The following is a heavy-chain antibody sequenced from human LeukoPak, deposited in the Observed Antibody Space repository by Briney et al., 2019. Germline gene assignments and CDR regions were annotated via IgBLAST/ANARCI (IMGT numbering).Heavy chain of an antibody. CDR1: GFTFSSYA. V-gene: IGHV3-48*01. CDR3: ARDNYDILTGEAYYYYYMDV. J-gene: IGHJ6*03. Sequence: GGSLRLSCAASGFTFSSYAMGWVRQAPGKGLEWVSYISSSGSTIYYADSVKGRFTISRDNAKNSLYLQMNSLRAEDTAVYYCARDNYDILTGEAYYYYYMDVWAKGPRSPSP. CDR2: ISSSGSTI. D-gene: IGHD3-9*01.